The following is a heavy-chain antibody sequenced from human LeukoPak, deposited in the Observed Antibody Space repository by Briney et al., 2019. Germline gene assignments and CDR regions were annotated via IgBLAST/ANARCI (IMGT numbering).Heavy chain of an antibody. D-gene: IGHD2-2*01. CDR3: ARSTGDLGYCSSTSCYLPYNWFDP. Sequence: ASVKVSCKASGYTFTSYGISWVRQAPGQGLEWMGWISAYNGNTNYAQKLQGRVTMTTGTSTSTAYMELRSLRSDDTAVYYCARSTGDLGYCSSTSCYLPYNWFDPWGQGTLVTVSS. CDR1: GYTFTSYG. V-gene: IGHV1-18*04. CDR2: ISAYNGNT. J-gene: IGHJ5*02.